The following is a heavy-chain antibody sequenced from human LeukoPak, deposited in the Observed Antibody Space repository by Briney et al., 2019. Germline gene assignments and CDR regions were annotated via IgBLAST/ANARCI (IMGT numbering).Heavy chain of an antibody. CDR3: AKDYDSSGYWYYFDY. CDR1: GFTFNSYA. Sequence: GGSLRHSCAASGFTFNSYAMSWVRQAPGKGLEWVSAISGSGGSTYYADSVKGRFTISRDNSKNTLYLQMNSLRAEDTGVYYCAKDYDSSGYWYYFDYWGQGTLVTVSS. D-gene: IGHD3-22*01. J-gene: IGHJ4*02. V-gene: IGHV3-23*01. CDR2: ISGSGGST.